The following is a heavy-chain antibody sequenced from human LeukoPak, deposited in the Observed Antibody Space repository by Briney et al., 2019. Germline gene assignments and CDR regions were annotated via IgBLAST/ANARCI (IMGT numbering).Heavy chain of an antibody. J-gene: IGHJ6*02. CDR2: INHSGST. CDR3: ARHPQTRGYGMDV. D-gene: IGHD1-7*01. V-gene: IGHV4-34*01. Sequence: PSETLSLTCAVYGGSFSGYYWSWIRQPPGKGLEWIGEINHSGSTNYNPSLKSRVTISVDTSKNQFSLKLGSVTAADTAVYYCARHPQTRGYGMDVWGQGTTVTVSS. CDR1: GGSFSGYY.